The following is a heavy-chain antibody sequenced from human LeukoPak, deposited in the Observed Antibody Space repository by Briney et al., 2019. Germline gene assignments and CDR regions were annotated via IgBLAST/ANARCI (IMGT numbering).Heavy chain of an antibody. CDR1: GFTFSSYA. J-gene: IGHJ4*02. D-gene: IGHD6-19*01. CDR3: AKDHHSSGWLFDY. Sequence: GGSLRLSCAASGFTFSSYAMSWVRQAPGKGLEWVSSISGSGSSTYYTDSVKGRFTISRDNSKNTLYLQMNSLRAEDTAVYYCAKDHHSSGWLFDYWGQGTLVTVSS. V-gene: IGHV3-23*01. CDR2: ISGSGSST.